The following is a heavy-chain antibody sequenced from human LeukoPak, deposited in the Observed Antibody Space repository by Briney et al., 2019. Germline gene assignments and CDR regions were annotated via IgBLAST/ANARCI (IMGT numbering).Heavy chain of an antibody. J-gene: IGHJ4*02. CDR2: IYYSGST. CDR1: GFTFSHYY. D-gene: IGHD3-9*01. CDR3: ARVFGYYDILTGPDY. V-gene: IGHV4-30-4*08. Sequence: LRLSCAASGFTFSHYYMSWIRQPPGKGLEWIGYIYYSGSTYYNPSLKSRVTISVDTSKNQFSLKLSSVTAADTAVYYCARVFGYYDILTGPDYWGQGTLVTVSS.